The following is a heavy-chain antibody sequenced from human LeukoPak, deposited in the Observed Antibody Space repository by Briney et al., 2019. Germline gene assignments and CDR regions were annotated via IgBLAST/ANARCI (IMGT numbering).Heavy chain of an antibody. D-gene: IGHD3-3*01. CDR3: ARDSGQLRFLEWFPGAFDI. CDR2: ISSSSSYI. Sequence: PGGSLRLSCAASGSTFSSYSRNWVPQAPGKGLEWVSSISSSSSYIYYADSVKGRFTISRDNAKNSLYLQMNSLRAEDTAVYYCARDSGQLRFLEWFPGAFDIWGQGTMVTVSS. CDR1: GSTFSSYS. V-gene: IGHV3-21*01. J-gene: IGHJ3*02.